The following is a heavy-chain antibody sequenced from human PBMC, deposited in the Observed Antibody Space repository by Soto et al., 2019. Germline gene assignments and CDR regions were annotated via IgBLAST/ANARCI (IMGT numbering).Heavy chain of an antibody. CDR3: ARGRYCTNGVCLRPYFDY. CDR2: ISSSSSYI. V-gene: IGHV3-21*01. CDR1: GFTFSSYW. Sequence: GGSLRLSCAASGFTFSSYWMHWVRQAPGKGLEWVSSISSSSSYIYYADSVKGRFTISRDNAKNSLYLQMNSLRAEDTAVYYCARGRYCTNGVCLRPYFDYWGQGTLVTVSS. D-gene: IGHD2-8*01. J-gene: IGHJ4*02.